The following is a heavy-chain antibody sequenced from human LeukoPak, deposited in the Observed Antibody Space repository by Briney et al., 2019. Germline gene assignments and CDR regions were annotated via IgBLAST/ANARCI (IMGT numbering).Heavy chain of an antibody. D-gene: IGHD3-3*01. CDR3: ARDPDDLLSGGSYYDNGMDV. CDR2: IIPILSIL. V-gene: IGHV1-69*04. CDR1: GDIFSNYG. Sequence: GASVKVSCKASGDIFSNYGISWVRQAPGQGLEWMARIIPILSILNYAQKFQGRLTISADKPTSTAYMELSSLTSEDTAVYYCARDPDDLLSGGSYYDNGMDVWGQGTTVTVSS. J-gene: IGHJ6*02.